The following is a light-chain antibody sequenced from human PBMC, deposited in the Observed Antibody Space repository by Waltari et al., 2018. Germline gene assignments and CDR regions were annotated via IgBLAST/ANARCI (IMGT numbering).Light chain of an antibody. CDR1: SLRTYY. CDR2: GKN. CDR3: NTRDMSGDVV. J-gene: IGLJ2*01. V-gene: IGLV3-19*01. Sequence: SSELSQDPAVSVALGQTVRITCQGDSLRTYYASWSRQKPGQSPVLLIYGKNNRPSGIPERFSASSSGNTASLTITGARAEDEADYYCNTRDMSGDVVFGGGTKLTVL.